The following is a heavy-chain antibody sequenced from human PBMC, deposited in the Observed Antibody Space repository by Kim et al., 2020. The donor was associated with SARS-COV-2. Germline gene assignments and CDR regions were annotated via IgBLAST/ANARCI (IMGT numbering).Heavy chain of an antibody. CDR2: IYYSGST. CDR3: ARTASTVTTYYFDY. Sequence: SETLSLTCTVSGGSISSGGYYWSWIRQHPGKGLEWIGYIYYSGSTYYNPSLKSRVTISVDTSKNQFSLKLSSVTAADTAVYYCARTASTVTTYYFDYWGQGTLITVSS. CDR1: GGSISSGGYY. V-gene: IGHV4-31*03. D-gene: IGHD4-17*01. J-gene: IGHJ4*02.